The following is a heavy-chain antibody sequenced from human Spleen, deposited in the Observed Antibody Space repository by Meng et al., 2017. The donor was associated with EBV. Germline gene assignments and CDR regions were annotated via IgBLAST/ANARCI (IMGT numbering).Heavy chain of an antibody. CDR2: VHHDGST. D-gene: IGHD4-17*01. Sequence: QVPVEVPVPGLVNPSGPLSLTWPVCGASVSASNWWSWVRQPPGKGLEWIGEVHHDGSTNYNASLKSRVSISVEKSKNQFSLNMTSVTAADTAVYYCARADGDANWFDPWGQGTLVTVFS. J-gene: IGHJ5*01. CDR3: ARADGDANWFDP. CDR1: GASVSASNW. V-gene: IGHV4-4*02.